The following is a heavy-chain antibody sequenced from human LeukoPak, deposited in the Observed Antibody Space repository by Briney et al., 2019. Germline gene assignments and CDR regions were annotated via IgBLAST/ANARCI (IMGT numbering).Heavy chain of an antibody. J-gene: IGHJ5*02. D-gene: IGHD3-3*01. CDR1: GGSFSGYY. CDR2: INHSGST. V-gene: IGHV4-34*01. CDR3: ARGRGDFWSGYYLSGPGNWFDP. Sequence: SETLSLTCAVYGGSFSGYYWSWIRQPPGKGLEWIGEINHSGSTNYNPSLKSRVTISVDTSKNQFSLKLSSVTAADTAVYYCARGRGDFWSGYYLSGPGNWFDPWGQGTLVTVSS.